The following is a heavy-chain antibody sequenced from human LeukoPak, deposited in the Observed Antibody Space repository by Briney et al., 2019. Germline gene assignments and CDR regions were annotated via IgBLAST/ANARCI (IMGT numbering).Heavy chain of an antibody. V-gene: IGHV3-48*04. CDR3: ATAGRSSTAAGASDFDP. D-gene: IGHD6-13*01. CDR2: ISSSSSTI. Sequence: GGSLRLSCAASGFTFSSYSMNWVRQAPGKGLEWVSYISSSSSTIYYADSVKGRFTISRDNAKNSLYLQMNSLRAEDTAVYYCATAGRSSTAAGASDFDPWGQGTLVTVSS. CDR1: GFTFSSYS. J-gene: IGHJ5*02.